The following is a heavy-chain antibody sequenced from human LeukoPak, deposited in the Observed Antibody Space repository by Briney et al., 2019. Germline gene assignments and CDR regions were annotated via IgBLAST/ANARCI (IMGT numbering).Heavy chain of an antibody. CDR3: AKGYGAHFDY. J-gene: IGHJ4*02. CDR1: GFXFSDYA. D-gene: IGHD4-17*01. CDR2: ISGSGGST. Sequence: PGGSLRLSCAASGFXFSDYAISWVRQAPGKGLEWVSVISGSGGSTYYADSVKGRFTISRDNSKNTLYLQMNSLRAEDTAVYYCAKGYGAHFDYWGQGTLVTVSS. V-gene: IGHV3-23*01.